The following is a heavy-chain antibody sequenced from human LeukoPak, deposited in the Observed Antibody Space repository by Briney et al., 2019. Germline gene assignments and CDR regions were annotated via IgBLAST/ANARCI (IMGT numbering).Heavy chain of an antibody. CDR2: IYHSGST. Sequence: SETLSLTCAVSGYSISSGYYWGWIRQPPGKGLEWIGSIYHSGSTYYNPSLKSRVTISVDTSKNPVSLKLSSVTAADTAVYYCARRDSGSYYGLDYWGQGTLVTVSS. CDR1: GYSISSGYY. J-gene: IGHJ4*02. V-gene: IGHV4-38-2*01. D-gene: IGHD1-26*01. CDR3: ARRDSGSYYGLDY.